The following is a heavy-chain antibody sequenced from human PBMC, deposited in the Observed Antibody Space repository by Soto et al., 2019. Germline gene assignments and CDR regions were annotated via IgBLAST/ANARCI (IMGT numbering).Heavy chain of an antibody. J-gene: IGHJ6*02. Sequence: GGSLRLSCAASGFTFSSYWMHWVRQAPGKGLVWVSRINSDGSSTSYADSVKGRFTISRGNAKNTLYLQMNSLRAEDTAVYYFARGSFDILTGPRDYYYGMDVWGQGTTVTVSS. D-gene: IGHD3-9*01. CDR1: GFTFSSYW. V-gene: IGHV3-74*01. CDR2: INSDGSST. CDR3: ARGSFDILTGPRDYYYGMDV.